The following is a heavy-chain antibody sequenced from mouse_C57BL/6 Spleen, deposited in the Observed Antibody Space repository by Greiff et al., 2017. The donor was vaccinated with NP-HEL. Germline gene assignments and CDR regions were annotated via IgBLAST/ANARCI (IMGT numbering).Heavy chain of an antibody. Sequence: EVQLQESGPELVKPGASVKMSCKASGYTFTDYNMPWVKQSHGKSLEWIGYINPNNGGTSYNQKFKGKATLTVNKSSSTAHMELRSLTSEDSAVYYCARSPITSYYFDYWGQGTTLTVSS. D-gene: IGHD1-1*01. CDR3: ARSPITSYYFDY. J-gene: IGHJ2*01. CDR2: INPNNGGT. V-gene: IGHV1-22*01. CDR1: GYTFTDYN.